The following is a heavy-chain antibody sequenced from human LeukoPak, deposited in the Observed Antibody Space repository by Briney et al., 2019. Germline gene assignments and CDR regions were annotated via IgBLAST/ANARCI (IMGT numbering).Heavy chain of an antibody. D-gene: IGHD4-11*01. CDR1: GFTFDDYA. CDR3: PKDPYSNYYYGMDV. J-gene: IGHJ6*02. V-gene: IGHV3-9*01. CDR2: ISWNSGSI. Sequence: GRSLRLSCAASGFTFDDYAMHWVRQAPGKGLEWVSGISWNSGSIGYADSVKGRFTISRDNAKNSLYLQMNSLRAEDTALYYCPKDPYSNYYYGMDVWGQGTTVTVSS.